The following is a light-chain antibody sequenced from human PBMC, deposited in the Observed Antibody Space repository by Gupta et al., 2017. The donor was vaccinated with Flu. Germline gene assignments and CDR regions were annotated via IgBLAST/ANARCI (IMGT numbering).Light chain of an antibody. CDR3: EQYSRTPPT. J-gene: IGKJ1*01. Sequence: DIVMTQSPDSLAVALGERATITCKSSQIVPHTSNHKKYLAWSLQKPGRTSKLLIYWVSTRESGVPDRFSGSGSGTDFTLKISRMKAEDVGLYYCEQYSRTPPTFGQGTKVEIK. CDR1: QIVPHTSNHKKY. V-gene: IGKV4-1*01. CDR2: WVS.